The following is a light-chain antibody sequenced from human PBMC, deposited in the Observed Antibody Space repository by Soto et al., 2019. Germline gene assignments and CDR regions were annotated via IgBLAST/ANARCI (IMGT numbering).Light chain of an antibody. Sequence: DIQMTQSPSTLSASVGDRVTITCRASQRISSWLAWYQQKPGKAPKLLIYKASSLESGVPSRFSGSGYGTEFALTISSRQPDDFVTYYCQQYNSYPVTFGQGTKVEIK. CDR3: QQYNSYPVT. CDR1: QRISSW. CDR2: KAS. J-gene: IGKJ1*01. V-gene: IGKV1-5*03.